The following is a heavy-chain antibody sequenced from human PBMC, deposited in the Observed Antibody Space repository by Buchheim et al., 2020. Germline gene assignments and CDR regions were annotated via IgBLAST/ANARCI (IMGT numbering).Heavy chain of an antibody. CDR1: GFTFSSYG. D-gene: IGHD1-26*01. CDR3: AKDNSGSHYSFDY. CDR2: ISYDGSNK. V-gene: IGHV3-30*18. Sequence: QVQLVESGGGVVQPGRSLRLSCAASGFTFSSYGMHWVRQAPGKELEWVAVISYDGSNKYYADSVKGRFTISRDNSKNTLYLQMNSLRAEDTAVYYCAKDNSGSHYSFDYWGQGTL. J-gene: IGHJ4*02.